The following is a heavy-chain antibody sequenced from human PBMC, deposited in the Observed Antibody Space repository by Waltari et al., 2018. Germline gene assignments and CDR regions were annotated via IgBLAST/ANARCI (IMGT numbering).Heavy chain of an antibody. V-gene: IGHV4-61*09. D-gene: IGHD5-12*01. Sequence: QVQLQESGPGLVKPSQTLSLTCTVSGGSISSGSYYWSWIRQPAGKGLEWIGYIYTSGSTNYNPSLKSRVTISVDTSKNQFSLKLSSVTAADTAVYYCASPPGGGYDPGAFDIWGQGTMVIVSS. CDR1: GGSISSGSYY. CDR2: IYTSGST. J-gene: IGHJ3*02. CDR3: ASPPGGGYDPGAFDI.